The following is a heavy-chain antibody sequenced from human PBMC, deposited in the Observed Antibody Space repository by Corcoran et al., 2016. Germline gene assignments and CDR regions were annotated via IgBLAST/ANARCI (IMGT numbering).Heavy chain of an antibody. CDR2: ISAYNGNT. D-gene: IGHD1-26*01. Sequence: QVQLLQSGAEVKKPGASVKVSCKAYVYTFTIYGISWVRQAPGKGLEWMGWISAYNGNTNYAQKLQGRVTMTTDTSTSTAYMELRSLRSDDSAVVYCARDGSSWSYGFWGQGTRVTGSS. V-gene: IGHV1-18*01. CDR1: VYTFTIYG. J-gene: IGHJ1*01. CDR3: ARDGSSWSYGF.